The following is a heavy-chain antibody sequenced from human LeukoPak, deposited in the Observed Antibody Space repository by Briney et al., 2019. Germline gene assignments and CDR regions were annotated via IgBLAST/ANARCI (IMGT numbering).Heavy chain of an antibody. J-gene: IGHJ4*02. CDR3: AKEPFRGYYDSSGYYDY. CDR1: GFTFSSYA. V-gene: IGHV3-23*01. D-gene: IGHD3-22*01. CDR2: ISGSGGST. Sequence: GGSLRLSCAASGFTFSSYAMSWVRQAPGEGLEWVSAISGSGGSTYYADSVKGRFTISRDNSKNTLYLQMNSLRAEDTAVYFCAKEPFRGYYDSSGYYDYWGQGTLVAVSS.